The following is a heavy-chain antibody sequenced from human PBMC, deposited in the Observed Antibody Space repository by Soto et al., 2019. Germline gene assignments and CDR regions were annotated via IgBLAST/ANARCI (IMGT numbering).Heavy chain of an antibody. J-gene: IGHJ4*02. V-gene: IGHV4-39*01. D-gene: IGHD1-26*01. CDR2: IYYSGST. CDR1: GGSINSSSYY. CDR3: ARLVGATNFDY. Sequence: QRQLQESCPGLLKPSEPLSPTCTVPGGSINSSSYYWGWIRPPPGKGLEWIGSIYYSGSTYYNPSLKRRVTISVDTSTNQLSLKLSSVTAADTAVYYCARLVGATNFDYWGQGTLVTVSS.